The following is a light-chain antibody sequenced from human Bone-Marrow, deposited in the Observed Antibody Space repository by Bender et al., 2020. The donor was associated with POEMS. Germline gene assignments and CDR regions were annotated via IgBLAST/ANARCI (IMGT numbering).Light chain of an antibody. J-gene: IGLJ3*02. Sequence: QSVLTQPPSASGTPGQRVTIPCSGSNSNIGTNAVNWYQHFPGTAPQLLLYSDNQRPSGVPDRFYAFKSGTSASLAMSGLQCEDEAEYYCAAWDAGLSGEVFGGGTKLTVL. CDR3: AAWDAGLSGEV. CDR1: NSNIGTNA. V-gene: IGLV1-44*01. CDR2: SDN.